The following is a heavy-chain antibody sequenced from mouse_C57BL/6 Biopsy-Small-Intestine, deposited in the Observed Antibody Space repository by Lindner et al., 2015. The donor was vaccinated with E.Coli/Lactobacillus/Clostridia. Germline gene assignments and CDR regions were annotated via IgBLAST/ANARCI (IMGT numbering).Heavy chain of an antibody. J-gene: IGHJ3*01. CDR3: ARHGITWFAY. CDR2: ISSGSSTI. D-gene: IGHD2-1*01. CDR1: GFTFSDYG. Sequence: VQLQESGGGLVKPGGSLKLSCAASGFTFSDYGMHWVRQAPEKGLEWVAYISSGSSTIYYADTVKGRSTISRDNAKNTLFLQMTSLRSEDTAMYYCARHGITWFAYWGQGTLVTVSA. V-gene: IGHV5-17*01.